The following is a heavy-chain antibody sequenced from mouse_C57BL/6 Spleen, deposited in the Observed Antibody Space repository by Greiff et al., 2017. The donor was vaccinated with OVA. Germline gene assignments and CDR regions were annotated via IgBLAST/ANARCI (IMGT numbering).Heavy chain of an antibody. J-gene: IGHJ3*01. CDR3: ARRGYGNYFAY. CDR2: IDPSDSYT. D-gene: IGHD2-1*01. V-gene: IGHV1-50*01. Sequence: VQLQQPGAELVKPGASVKLSCKASGYTFTSYWMQWVKQRPGQGLEWIGEIDPSDSYTNYNQQFKGKATLTVDTSSSTAYMQLSSLTSEDSAVYYCARRGYGNYFAYWGQGTLVTVSA. CDR1: GYTFTSYW.